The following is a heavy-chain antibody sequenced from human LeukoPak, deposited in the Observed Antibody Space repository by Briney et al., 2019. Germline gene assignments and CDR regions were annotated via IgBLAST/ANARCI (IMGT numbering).Heavy chain of an antibody. V-gene: IGHV3-74*01. D-gene: IGHD2-15*01. CDR3: ATIDYYNDS. Sequence: GGSLRLSCAASGFTFSSHWMHWVSQAPGKGLVWVSRISEDGSSTNYADSVKGRFTISRDNAKNTLYLQMDSLRAEDTALYYCATIDYYNDSWGQGTLVTVSS. CDR2: ISEDGSST. CDR1: GFTFSSHW. J-gene: IGHJ4*02.